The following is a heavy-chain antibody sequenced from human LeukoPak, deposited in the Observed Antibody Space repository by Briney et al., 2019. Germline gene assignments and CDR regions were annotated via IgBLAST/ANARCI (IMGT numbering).Heavy chain of an antibody. Sequence: GGSLRLSCAASGFTFDDYAMHWVRQAPGKGLEWVSGISWNSGSIGYADSVKGRFTISRDNAKNSLYLQMNSLRAEDTAVYYCARDQGFYGMDVWGQGTTVTVSS. CDR3: ARDQGFYGMDV. CDR1: GFTFDDYA. J-gene: IGHJ6*02. V-gene: IGHV3-9*01. CDR2: ISWNSGSI.